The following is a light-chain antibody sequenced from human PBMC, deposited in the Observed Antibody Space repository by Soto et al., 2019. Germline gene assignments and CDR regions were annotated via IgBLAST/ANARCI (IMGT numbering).Light chain of an antibody. CDR1: SSDVGGYDY. V-gene: IGLV2-14*01. CDR3: SSYTSSSTLYV. Sequence: QSALTQPASVSGSLGQSITISCTGTSSDVGGYDYVSWYQHHPGKAPKLMIYEVSNRPSGVSNRFSASKSGNTASLTISGLQAEDEDDYYCSSYTSSSTLYVFGTGTKLTVL. CDR2: EVS. J-gene: IGLJ1*01.